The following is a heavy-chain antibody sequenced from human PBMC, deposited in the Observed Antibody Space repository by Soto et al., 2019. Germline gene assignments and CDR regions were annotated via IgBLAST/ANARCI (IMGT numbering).Heavy chain of an antibody. CDR3: TTFDWGGSPWG. CDR1: GFIFSNAW. Sequence: EVHLVESGGGLVKPGESLRLSCTASGFIFSNAWMNWVRQAPGKGLEWVGRIANKADGGTPECAAPIKGRFTISRDDSENTLYLQMKSLKAEDTVVYYCTTFDWGGSPWGWGQGTLVNVSS. V-gene: IGHV3-15*07. CDR2: IANKADGGTP. D-gene: IGHD3-9*01. J-gene: IGHJ4*02.